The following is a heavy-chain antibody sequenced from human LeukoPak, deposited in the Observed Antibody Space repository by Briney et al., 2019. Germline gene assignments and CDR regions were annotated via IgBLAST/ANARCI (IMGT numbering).Heavy chain of an antibody. Sequence: ASVKVSCKASGYTFTSYYMHWVRQAPGQGLEGLGWINLNSGGTNYAQKFQGRVTMTRDTSISTAYMELSRLRSDDTAVYYCARAPIQLWPYYYYYYGMDVWGQGTTVTVSS. J-gene: IGHJ6*02. CDR1: GYTFTSYY. CDR3: ARAPIQLWPYYYYYYGMDV. D-gene: IGHD5-18*01. CDR2: INLNSGGT. V-gene: IGHV1-2*02.